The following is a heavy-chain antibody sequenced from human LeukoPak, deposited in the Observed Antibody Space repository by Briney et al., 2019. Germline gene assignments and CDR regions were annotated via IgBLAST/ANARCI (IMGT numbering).Heavy chain of an antibody. D-gene: IGHD3-10*01. Sequence: SETLSLTCAVYGGSFSGYYWSWVRQPPGKGPEWIGEIDQSGSTNYNPSLKSRVTITIGTSKNQFSLKLNSVTDADTAVYYCAINDGSGSYYKSDYWGQGTLVTVSS. CDR3: AINDGSGSYYKSDY. J-gene: IGHJ4*02. CDR2: IDQSGST. V-gene: IGHV4-34*01. CDR1: GGSFSGYY.